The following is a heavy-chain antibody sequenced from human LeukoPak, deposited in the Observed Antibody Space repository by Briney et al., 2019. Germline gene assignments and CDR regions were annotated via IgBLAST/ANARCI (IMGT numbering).Heavy chain of an antibody. CDR2: IYYSGST. CDR3: ARHLGGATVDY. V-gene: IGHV4-39*01. Sequence: SKTLSLTCTVSGGSISSSSYYWGWIRQPPGKGLEWIGSIYYSGSTYYNPSLKSRVTISVDTSKNQFSLKLSSVTAADTAVYYCARHLGGATVDYWGQGTLVTVSS. D-gene: IGHD1-26*01. CDR1: GGSISSSSYY. J-gene: IGHJ4*02.